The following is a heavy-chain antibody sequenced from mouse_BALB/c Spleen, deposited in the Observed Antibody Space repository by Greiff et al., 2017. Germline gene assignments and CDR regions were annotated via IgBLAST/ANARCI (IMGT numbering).Heavy chain of an antibody. V-gene: IGHV3-8*02. J-gene: IGHJ2*01. CDR2: ISYSGST. CDR3: ARTVVARRDFDY. D-gene: IGHD1-1*01. CDR1: GDSITSGY. Sequence: EVQVVESGPSLVKPSQTLSLTCSVTGDSITSGYWNWIRKFPGNKLEYMGYISYSGSTYYNPSLKSRISITRDTSKNQYYLQLNSVTTEDTATYYCARTVVARRDFDYWGQGTTLTVSS.